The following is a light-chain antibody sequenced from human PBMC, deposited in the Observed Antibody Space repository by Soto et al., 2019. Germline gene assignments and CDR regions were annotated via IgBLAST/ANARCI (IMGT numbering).Light chain of an antibody. Sequence: EIVLTQSPGTLSLSPGERATLSCRASQSVDSRYLAWYQHKPGQAPRLLIYGTSSRATGIPDRFSGSGCGTDFTLTISRLEPEDVARYYCQQYGSTPPFTFGPVTKVDIK. CDR3: QQYGSTPPFT. CDR2: GTS. CDR1: QSVDSRY. V-gene: IGKV3-20*01. J-gene: IGKJ3*01.